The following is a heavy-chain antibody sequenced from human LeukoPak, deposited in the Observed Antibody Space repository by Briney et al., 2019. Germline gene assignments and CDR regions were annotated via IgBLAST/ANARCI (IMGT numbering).Heavy chain of an antibody. D-gene: IGHD5-18*01. J-gene: IGHJ4*02. CDR3: ARDRNSYGYDY. CDR1: GGTFSSYA. V-gene: IGHV1-69*04. Sequence: SVKVSCKASGGTFSSYAISWVRQAPGQGLEWMGRIIPILGIANYAQKFQGRVTITADKSTSTAYMELSSLRSEDTAVYYCARDRNSYGYDYWGQGTLVTVSS. CDR2: IIPILGIA.